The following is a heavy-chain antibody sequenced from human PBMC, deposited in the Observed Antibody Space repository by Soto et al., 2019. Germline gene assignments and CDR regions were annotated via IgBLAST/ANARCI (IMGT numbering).Heavy chain of an antibody. CDR1: GYTLTELS. V-gene: IGHV1-24*01. D-gene: IGHD1-1*01. Sequence: ASVKVSCKVSGYTLTELSMHWVRQAPGKGLEWMGGFDPEDGETIYAQKLQGRVTMTTDTSTSTAYMELRSLRSDDTAVYYCASAINWNVAWFDPWGQGTQVTVSS. CDR2: FDPEDGET. CDR3: ASAINWNVAWFDP. J-gene: IGHJ5*02.